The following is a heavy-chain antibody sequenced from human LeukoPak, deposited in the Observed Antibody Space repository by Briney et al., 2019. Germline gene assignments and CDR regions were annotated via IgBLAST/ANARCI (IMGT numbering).Heavy chain of an antibody. CDR3: ARWQQLVPGDY. Sequence: GGSLRLSCAASGFTFSDYYMSWIRQAPGKGLEGVSYISSSGSTIYYAASVEGRFTISRDNAKNSLYLQMNSLRAEDTAVYYCARWQQLVPGDYWGQGTLVTVSS. V-gene: IGHV3-11*04. D-gene: IGHD6-13*01. J-gene: IGHJ4*02. CDR1: GFTFSDYY. CDR2: ISSSGSTI.